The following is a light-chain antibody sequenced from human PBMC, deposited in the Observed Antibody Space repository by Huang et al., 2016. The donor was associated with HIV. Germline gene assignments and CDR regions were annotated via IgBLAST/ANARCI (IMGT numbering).Light chain of an antibody. Sequence: DIQMTQSPSSVSASVGDRVIITCRASHTINNWLAWYQQKAGKAPKLLIYAASTLQTGVPSRFSASGSGTDFILTINSLQPEDFVTYYCQQANSFPLTFGGGTKVEIK. CDR1: HTINNW. CDR3: QQANSFPLT. J-gene: IGKJ4*01. CDR2: AAS. V-gene: IGKV1-12*01.